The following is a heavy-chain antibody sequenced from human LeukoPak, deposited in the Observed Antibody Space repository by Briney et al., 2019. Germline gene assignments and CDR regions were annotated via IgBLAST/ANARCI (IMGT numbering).Heavy chain of an antibody. CDR3: ARVNSSSWYFDS. J-gene: IGHJ4*02. D-gene: IGHD6-6*01. Sequence: PGGSLRLSCAASGFTFTDYYMSWIRQAPGKGLEWLSYISVVGTTKYYADAVKGRSTISRDNDGNSLYMQMRSLRAEDTAVYYCARVNSSSWYFDSWGQGTLVTVSS. CDR1: GFTFTDYY. CDR2: ISVVGTTK. V-gene: IGHV3-11*01.